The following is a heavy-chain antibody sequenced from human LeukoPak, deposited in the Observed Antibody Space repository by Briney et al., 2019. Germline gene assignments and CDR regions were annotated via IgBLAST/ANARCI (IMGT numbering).Heavy chain of an antibody. CDR1: GFSFNNYD. V-gene: IGHV3-13*01. J-gene: IGHJ4*02. D-gene: IGHD4-17*01. CDR3: ATDYGDYLETLYYFDY. CDR2: IDSAGDT. Sequence: PGGSLRLCCAASGFSFNNYDIHWVRQASGKGLEWVSAIDSAGDTYYPGSVKGRFIISRDNSKNTLYLQMNSLRAEDTAVYYCATDYGDYLETLYYFDYWGQGTLVTVSS.